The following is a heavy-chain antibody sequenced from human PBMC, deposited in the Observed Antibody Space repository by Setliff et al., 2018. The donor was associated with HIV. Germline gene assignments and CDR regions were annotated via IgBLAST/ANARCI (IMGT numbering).Heavy chain of an antibody. CDR2: ISANGNNI. J-gene: IGHJ6*02. CDR1: GFTFGDFA. Sequence: GGSLRLSCEASGFTFGDFAMNWVRQAPGKGLKWVASISANGNNIYHADSVRGRFTISRDNSDRTLFLGMNRLRADDSAIYFCTKGDAYNLRPGYHFYGMDVWGQGTTVTVSS. V-gene: IGHV3-23*01. D-gene: IGHD5-12*01. CDR3: TKGDAYNLRPGYHFYGMDV.